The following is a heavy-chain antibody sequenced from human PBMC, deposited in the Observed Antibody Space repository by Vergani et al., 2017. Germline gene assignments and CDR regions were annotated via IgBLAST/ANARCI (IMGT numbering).Heavy chain of an antibody. Sequence: QVQLQESGPGLVKPSETLSLSCIVSNGSISEKSDSWGWIRQPLGKGLEWIGDGNYSGIAFYNPSLRSRATISVDTSKNQFSLKVISVTAADTAVYYCARRSAVRGTIISSTFDIWGQGTMVSVSS. D-gene: IGHD3-10*01. CDR3: ARRSAVRGTIISSTFDI. CDR1: NGSISEKSDS. V-gene: IGHV4-39*01. J-gene: IGHJ3*02. CDR2: GNYSGIA.